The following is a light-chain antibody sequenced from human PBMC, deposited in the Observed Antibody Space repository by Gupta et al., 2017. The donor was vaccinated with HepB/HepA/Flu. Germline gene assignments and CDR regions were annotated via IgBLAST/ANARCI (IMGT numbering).Light chain of an antibody. V-gene: IGKV3-11*01. Sequence: EGVLTQSPATLSLSPGERATLSCRASQSVSTYLAWYQQKPGQAPRLLIYDASNRATGIPARFSGSGSGTDFTLTVSSLEPEDFAIYYCQHRYNWPLTFGGGTKVEIK. CDR1: QSVSTY. CDR3: QHRYNWPLT. J-gene: IGKJ4*01. CDR2: DAS.